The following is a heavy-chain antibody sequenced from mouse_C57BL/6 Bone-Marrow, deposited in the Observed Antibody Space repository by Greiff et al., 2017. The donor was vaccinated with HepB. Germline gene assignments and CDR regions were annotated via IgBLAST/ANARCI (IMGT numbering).Heavy chain of an antibody. CDR2: IWRGGST. CDR1: GFSLTSYG. Sequence: VQLVESGPGLVQPSQSLSITCTVSGFSLTSYGVHWVRQSPGKGLEWLGVIWRGGSTDYNAAFMSRLSITKDNSKSQVFFKMNSLQADDTAIYYCAKDDHGNYYYFDYWGQGTTLTVSS. CDR3: AKDDHGNYYYFDY. D-gene: IGHD2-1*01. V-gene: IGHV2-5*01. J-gene: IGHJ2*01.